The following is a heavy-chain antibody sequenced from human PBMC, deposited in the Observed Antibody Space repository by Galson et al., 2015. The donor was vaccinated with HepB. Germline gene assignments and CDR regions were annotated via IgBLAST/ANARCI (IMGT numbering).Heavy chain of an antibody. CDR3: ARSSRMSRIAAAGTLNY. J-gene: IGHJ4*02. CDR1: GYTFTSYA. CDR2: INTNTGNP. D-gene: IGHD6-13*01. Sequence: SVKVSCKASGYTFTSYAMNWVRQAPGQGLEWMGWINTNTGNPTYAQGFTGRFVFSLDTSVSTAYLQISSLKAEDTAVYYCARSSRMSRIAAAGTLNYWGQGTLVTVSS. V-gene: IGHV7-4-1*02.